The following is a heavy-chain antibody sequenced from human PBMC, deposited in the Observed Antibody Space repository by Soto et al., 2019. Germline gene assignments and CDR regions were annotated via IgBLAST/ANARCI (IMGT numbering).Heavy chain of an antibody. CDR3: TRDDGARAVYH. D-gene: IGHD1-26*01. J-gene: IGHJ5*02. CDR1: GGSISSGGSGGYY. V-gene: IGHV4-31*03. CDR2: IYYSGGT. Sequence: PSETLSLTCTVSGGSISSGGSGGYYWSWIRQHPGKGLEWIGYIYYSGGTYYNPSLKSRVTISADTSKNQFSLKLSSVSAADTAVYYCTRDDGARAVYHWGQGTLVTVSS.